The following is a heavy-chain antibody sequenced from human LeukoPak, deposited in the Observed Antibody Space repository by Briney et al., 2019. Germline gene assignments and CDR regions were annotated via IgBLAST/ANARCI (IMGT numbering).Heavy chain of an antibody. V-gene: IGHV3-7*01. D-gene: IGHD1-20*01. CDR2: IKEDGSEK. Sequence: GGSLRLSCAASGFTFSSNWMSWVRQAPGKGLEWVANIKEDGSEKYYADSVKGRFTISRDNAKNSLYLQMNSLRAEDTAVYYCARDEYNWNVDAFDIWGQGTVVTVSS. CDR3: ARDEYNWNVDAFDI. J-gene: IGHJ3*02. CDR1: GFTFSSNW.